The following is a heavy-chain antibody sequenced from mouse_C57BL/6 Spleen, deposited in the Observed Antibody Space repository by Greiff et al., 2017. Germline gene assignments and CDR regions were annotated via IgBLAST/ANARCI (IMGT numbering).Heavy chain of an antibody. J-gene: IGHJ4*01. V-gene: IGHV3-1*01. CDR1: GYSITSGYD. CDR2: ISYSGST. Sequence: EVKLQESGPGMVKPSQSLSLTCTVTGYSITSGYDWHWIRHFPGNKLEWMGYISYSGSTNYNPSLKSRISITHDTSKNHFFLKLNSVTTEDTATYYCARGGSNDAMDYWGQGTSVTVSS. D-gene: IGHD2-5*01. CDR3: ARGGSNDAMDY.